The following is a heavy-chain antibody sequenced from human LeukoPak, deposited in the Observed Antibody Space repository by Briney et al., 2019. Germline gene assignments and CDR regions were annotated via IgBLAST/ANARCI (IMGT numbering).Heavy chain of an antibody. V-gene: IGHV3-66*01. J-gene: IGHJ5*02. CDR1: GGSFSGYY. D-gene: IGHD3-3*01. CDR2: IYSGGST. CDR3: AREARDYDFWSGFTGAP. Sequence: ETLSLTCAVYGGSFSGYYWSWVRQAPGKGLEWVSVIYSGGSTYYADSVKGRFTISRDNSKNTLYLQMNSLRAEDTAVYYCAREARDYDFWSGFTGAPWGQGTLVTVSS.